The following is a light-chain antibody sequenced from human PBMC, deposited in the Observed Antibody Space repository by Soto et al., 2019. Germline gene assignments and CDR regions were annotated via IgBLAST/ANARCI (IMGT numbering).Light chain of an antibody. Sequence: AIQMTQSPSSLSASVGDRVTITCRASQGIRNDLGWYQQKPGKAPKLLIYAASSLQSGVPSRFSGSGSGTDFTLTISRLEPEDFAVYYCQQYGSSGTFGQGTKVEIK. V-gene: IGKV1-6*01. J-gene: IGKJ1*01. CDR3: QQYGSSGT. CDR2: AAS. CDR1: QGIRND.